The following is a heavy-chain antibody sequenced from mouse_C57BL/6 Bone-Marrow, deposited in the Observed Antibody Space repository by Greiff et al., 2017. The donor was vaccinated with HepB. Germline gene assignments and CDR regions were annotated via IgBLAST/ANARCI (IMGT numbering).Heavy chain of an antibody. CDR3: AREAPNYYGSTPYYFDY. Sequence: EVMLVESEGGLVQPGRSMKLSCTASGFTFSDYYMAWVRQVPEKGLEWVANINYDGSSTYYLDSLKSRFIISRDNAKNILYLQMSSLKSEDTATYYCAREAPNYYGSTPYYFDYWGQGTTLTVSS. CDR2: INYDGSST. J-gene: IGHJ2*01. CDR1: GFTFSDYY. V-gene: IGHV5-16*01. D-gene: IGHD1-1*01.